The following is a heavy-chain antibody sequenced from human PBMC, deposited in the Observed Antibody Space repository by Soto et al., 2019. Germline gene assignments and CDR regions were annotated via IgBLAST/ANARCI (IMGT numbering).Heavy chain of an antibody. CDR3: ARDHLGIAAGDVDL. CDR2: ISSGRPDI. Sequence: EDQLVESGGGLVKPGGSLRLSCAASGFSFDTYNMNWVRQAPGKGLEWVSSISSGRPDIFYADSVRGRCTISRDDAKKSLFLQMNSLRADDTAVYYCARDHLGIAAGDVDLWGQGTLVTVSS. CDR1: GFSFDTYN. D-gene: IGHD7-27*01. J-gene: IGHJ4*02. V-gene: IGHV3-21*02.